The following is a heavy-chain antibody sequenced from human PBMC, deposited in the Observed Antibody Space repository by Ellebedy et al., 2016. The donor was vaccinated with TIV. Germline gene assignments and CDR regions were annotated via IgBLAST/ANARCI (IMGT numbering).Heavy chain of an antibody. CDR3: ARRITGTYGDDALDI. CDR1: GFTVSYTY. J-gene: IGHJ3*02. V-gene: IGHV3-53*01. Sequence: GGSLRLSCAASGFTVSYTYMSWVRQAPGKGLEWVSVIHTGGDTYCADSVKGRFTISRDSSKNTLYLQMNSLRAEDTAVYYCARRITGTYGDDALDIWGQGTMVTVSS. D-gene: IGHD1-20*01. CDR2: IHTGGDT.